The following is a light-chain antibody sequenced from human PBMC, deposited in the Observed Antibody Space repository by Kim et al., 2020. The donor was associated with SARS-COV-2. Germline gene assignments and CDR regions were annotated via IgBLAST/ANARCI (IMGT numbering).Light chain of an antibody. J-gene: IGLJ2*01. CDR3: NSRDSNDNVV. Sequence: SSELTQDPAVSVDLGQTVRIKFQGDSLRSYYATWYQQKPGQAPIVVIYGKNNRPSGIPDRFSGSSSGNTASLTITGTQAGDEADYYCNSRDSNDNVVFCGGTKLTVL. V-gene: IGLV3-19*01. CDR1: SLRSYY. CDR2: GKN.